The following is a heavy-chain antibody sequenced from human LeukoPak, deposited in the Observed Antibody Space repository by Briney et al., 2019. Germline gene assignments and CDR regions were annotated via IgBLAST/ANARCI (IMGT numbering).Heavy chain of an antibody. CDR1: VYTFTSYG. D-gene: IGHD2-15*01. Sequence: ASVKVSCKASVYTFTSYGISWVRQAPGQGLEWMGWISAYTGNTNYAQKLQGRVTMTTDTSTSTAYMELRSLRSDDTAVYYCARALVVVAATYYYYYYGMDVWGQGTTVTVSS. CDR2: ISAYTGNT. J-gene: IGHJ6*02. V-gene: IGHV1-18*01. CDR3: ARALVVVAATYYYYYYGMDV.